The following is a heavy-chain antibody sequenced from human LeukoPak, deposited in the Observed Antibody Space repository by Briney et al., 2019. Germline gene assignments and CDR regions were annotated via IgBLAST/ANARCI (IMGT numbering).Heavy chain of an antibody. CDR1: GFSISSHW. J-gene: IGHJ4*02. CDR2: ISSGSSHI. D-gene: IGHD6-19*01. CDR3: ARDREQWLVRRFDY. Sequence: GGSLRLSCVASGFSISSHWMSWVRQAPGKGLEWVSSISSGSSHIYYADSVKGRFTISRDNAKNSLYLQMNSLRAEDTAVYYCARDREQWLVRRFDYWGQGTLVTVSS. V-gene: IGHV3-21*06.